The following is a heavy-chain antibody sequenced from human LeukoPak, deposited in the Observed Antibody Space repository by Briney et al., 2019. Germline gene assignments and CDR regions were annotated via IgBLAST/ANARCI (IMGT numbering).Heavy chain of an antibody. CDR1: GFTFSSYS. J-gene: IGHJ4*02. CDR3: ARETPTGSYFDY. D-gene: IGHD2-8*02. V-gene: IGHV3-48*04. CDR2: ISISSSTI. Sequence: GGSLRLSCAASGFTFSSYSINWVRQAPGKGLEWDSYISISSSTIYYAESVKGRFTISRDNAKNSLYLQMNSLRAEDTAVYYCARETPTGSYFDYWGQGTLVTVSS.